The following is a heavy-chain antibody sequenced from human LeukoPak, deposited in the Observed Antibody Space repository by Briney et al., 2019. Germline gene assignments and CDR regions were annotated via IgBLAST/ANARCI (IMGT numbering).Heavy chain of an antibody. Sequence: SETLSLTCAVYGGSFSGYYWSWIRQPPGKGLEWIGEINHSGSTNYNPSLKSRVTISVDTPKNQFSLKLSSVTAADTAVYYCARGRYSSGCDYWGQGTLVTVSS. D-gene: IGHD6-19*01. CDR3: ARGRYSSGCDY. CDR1: GGSFSGYY. V-gene: IGHV4-34*01. CDR2: INHSGST. J-gene: IGHJ4*02.